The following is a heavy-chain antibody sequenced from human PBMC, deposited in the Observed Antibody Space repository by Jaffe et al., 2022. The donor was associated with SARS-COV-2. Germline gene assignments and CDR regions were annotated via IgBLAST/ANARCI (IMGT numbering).Heavy chain of an antibody. Sequence: QVQLVQSGAEVKKPGSSVKVSCKASGGTFSSYTISWVRQAPGQGLEWMGRIIPILGIANYAQKFQGRVTITADKSTSTAYMELSSLRSEDTAVYYCARGIVVVVAATPSYYYYGMDVWGQGTTVTVSS. D-gene: IGHD2-15*01. CDR2: IIPILGIA. J-gene: IGHJ6*02. V-gene: IGHV1-69*02. CDR3: ARGIVVVVAATPSYYYYGMDV. CDR1: GGTFSSYT.